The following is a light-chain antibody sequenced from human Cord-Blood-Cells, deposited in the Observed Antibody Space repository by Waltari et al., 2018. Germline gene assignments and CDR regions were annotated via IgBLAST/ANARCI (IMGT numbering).Light chain of an antibody. J-gene: IGLJ3*02. CDR1: SSYVGGHNY. Sequence: QSALTQPASVSGSPGQSITISCTGTSSYVGGHNYVPWYQQHPGKAPKLMIYDVSNRPSGVSNRFSGSKSGNTASLTISGLQAEDEADYYCSSYTSSSTWVFGGGTKLTVL. CDR2: DVS. CDR3: SSYTSSSTWV. V-gene: IGLV2-14*01.